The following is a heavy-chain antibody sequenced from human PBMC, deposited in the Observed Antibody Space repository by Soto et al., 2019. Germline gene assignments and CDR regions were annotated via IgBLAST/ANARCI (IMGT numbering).Heavy chain of an antibody. V-gene: IGHV3-23*01. CDR3: AKDTGDIVVVPAAIMGPSHYYYYMDV. CDR1: GFTFSSYA. Sequence: GGSLRLSCAASGFTFSSYAMSWVRQAPGKGLEWVSAISGSGGSTYYADSVKGRLTISRDNSKNTLYLQMNSLRAEDTAVYYCAKDTGDIVVVPAAIMGPSHYYYYMDVWGKGTTVTVSS. CDR2: ISGSGGST. J-gene: IGHJ6*03. D-gene: IGHD2-2*01.